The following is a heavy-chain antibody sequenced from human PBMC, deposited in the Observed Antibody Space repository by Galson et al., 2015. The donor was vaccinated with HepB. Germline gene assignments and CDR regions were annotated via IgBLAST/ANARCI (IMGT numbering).Heavy chain of an antibody. CDR1: GYTFTNYN. D-gene: IGHD2-2*01. J-gene: IGHJ3*02. Sequence: SVKVSCKASGYTFTNYNINWVRQAPGQGLEWMGWMNTNSGTTGYAQKFQGRLTMTRSTSISTAYMELRSLRYEDTAVYYCARGRPCSSPSCFPFDAFHIWGQGTVVTVSS. CDR2: MNTNSGTT. V-gene: IGHV1-8*01. CDR3: ARGRPCSSPSCFPFDAFHI.